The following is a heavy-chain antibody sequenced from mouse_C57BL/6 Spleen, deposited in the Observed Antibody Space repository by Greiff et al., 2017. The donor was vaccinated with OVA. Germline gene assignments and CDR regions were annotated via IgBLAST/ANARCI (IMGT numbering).Heavy chain of an antibody. CDR2: ISSGSSTI. CDR3: ARGRRPPDYYAMDY. CDR1: GFTFSDYG. J-gene: IGHJ4*01. Sequence: EVKVEESGGGLVKPGGSLKLSCAASGFTFSDYGMHWVRQAPEKGLEWVAYISSGSSTIYYADTVKGRFTISRDNAKSTLFLQMTSLRSEDTAMYYCARGRRPPDYYAMDYWGQGTSVTVSS. D-gene: IGHD1-2*01. V-gene: IGHV5-17*01.